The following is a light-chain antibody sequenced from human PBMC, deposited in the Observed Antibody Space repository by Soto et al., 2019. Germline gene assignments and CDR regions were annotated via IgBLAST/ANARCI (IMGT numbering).Light chain of an antibody. Sequence: EVVLTQSQATLSLSPVAAATLSCRASESVASPNLAWYQQKPGQAPRLLLFGVSNRATGIPDRFSGSGSGTDFTLTISSLQHEDFATYYCQQSYSTPLTFGGGTIVEIK. CDR1: ESVASPN. J-gene: IGKJ4*01. V-gene: IGKV3D-20*02. CDR2: GVS. CDR3: QQSYSTPLT.